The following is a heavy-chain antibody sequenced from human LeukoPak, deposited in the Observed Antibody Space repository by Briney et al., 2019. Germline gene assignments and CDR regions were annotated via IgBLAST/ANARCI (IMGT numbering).Heavy chain of an antibody. J-gene: IGHJ4*02. CDR1: GGSISSSSYY. Sequence: SETLSLTCTVSGGSISSSSYYWGWIRQPPVKGLEWIGSFYYSGSTYYNPSLKSRVTISVDTSKTQFSLKLSSVTAADTAVYYCARLRVRGYGYGPWEGPTWLDYWGQGTLVTVSS. D-gene: IGHD5-18*01. V-gene: IGHV4-39*07. CDR3: ARLRVRGYGYGPWEGPTWLDY. CDR2: FYYSGST.